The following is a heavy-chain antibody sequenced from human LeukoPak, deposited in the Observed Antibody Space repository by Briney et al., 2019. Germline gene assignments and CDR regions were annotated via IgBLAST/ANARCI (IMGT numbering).Heavy chain of an antibody. CDR3: ARDLGDILTGYTFLD. CDR2: INPNNGGT. V-gene: IGHV1-2*06. Sequence: ASVKVSCKASGYTFTGYYMHWVRQAPGQGLEWMGRINPNNGGTNYAQKFQGRVTMTRDTSISTAYMELSRLRSDDTAVYYCARDLGDILTGYTFLDWGQGTLVTVSS. D-gene: IGHD3-9*01. J-gene: IGHJ4*02. CDR1: GYTFTGYY.